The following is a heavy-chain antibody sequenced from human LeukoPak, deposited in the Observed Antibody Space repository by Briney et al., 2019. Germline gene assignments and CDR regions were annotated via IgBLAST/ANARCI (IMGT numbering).Heavy chain of an antibody. V-gene: IGHV3-21*01. J-gene: IGHJ4*02. CDR1: GFNFNTYT. CDR2: ISSDSSYI. CDR3: AKDNPLAPGAFDY. Sequence: GGSLRLSCAASGFNFNTYTMNWVRQAPGKGLEWVSSISSDSSYIYYADAVHGRFTVSRDNAKYSLYLQMNSLRAEDTAVYYCAKDNPLAPGAFDYWGQGTLVTVSS. D-gene: IGHD3-10*01.